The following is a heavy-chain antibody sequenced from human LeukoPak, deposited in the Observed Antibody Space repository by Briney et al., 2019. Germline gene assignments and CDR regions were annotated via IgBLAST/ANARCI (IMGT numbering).Heavy chain of an antibody. CDR2: INPNSGGT. V-gene: IGHV1-2*02. CDR1: GYSITGYY. Sequence: ASVTVSCKASGYSITGYYIHWVRQAPGQGLEWMGWINPNSGGTNYAPRFHDRVTMTRDTSMNTAYLELNNLGSDDTAIYYCARDHGDTLLRGVLNWFDPWGQGTRVSVSS. D-gene: IGHD3-10*01. CDR3: ARDHGDTLLRGVLNWFDP. J-gene: IGHJ5*02.